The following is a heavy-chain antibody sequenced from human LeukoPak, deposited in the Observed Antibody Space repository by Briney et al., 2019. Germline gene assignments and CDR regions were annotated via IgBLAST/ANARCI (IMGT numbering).Heavy chain of an antibody. CDR1: GGSISSSSYY. CDR2: FSSGGSA. J-gene: IGHJ4*02. CDR3: ARKQTGTMYDV. D-gene: IGHD1-7*01. V-gene: IGHV4-39*07. Sequence: PSETLSLTCIVPGGSISSSSYYWAWIRQSPGKGLEWIGTFSSGGSAYYNPSLTSRVSISKDTSDNQFSLRLYSVTAADTAVYYWARKQTGTMYDVWGQGTQVTVSS.